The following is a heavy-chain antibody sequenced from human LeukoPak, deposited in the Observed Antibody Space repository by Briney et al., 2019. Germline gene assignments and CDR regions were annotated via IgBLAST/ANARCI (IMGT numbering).Heavy chain of an antibody. CDR2: IGTAGDT. Sequence: PGGSLRLSCAASGFTFSSYDMHWVRQATGKGLEWVSGIGTAGDTYYPGSVKGRFTISRENAKNSLYLQMNSLRAGYTAVYYCARVQGLDFRWYFDLWGRGTLVTVSS. J-gene: IGHJ2*01. CDR3: ARVQGLDFRWYFDL. V-gene: IGHV3-13*01. CDR1: GFTFSSYD.